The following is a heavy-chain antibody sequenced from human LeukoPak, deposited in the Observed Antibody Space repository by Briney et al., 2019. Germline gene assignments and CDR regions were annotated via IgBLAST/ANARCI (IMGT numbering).Heavy chain of an antibody. CDR3: ARAAPSWDLFDY. D-gene: IGHD1-26*01. CDR2: IWYDGSNK. CDR1: GFTFSSYG. V-gene: IGHV3-33*01. Sequence: PGGSLRLSCAASGFTFSSYGMHWVRQAPGKGLEWVAVIWYDGSNKYYADSVKGRFTISRDNSKNTLYLQMNSLRAEDTAVYYCARAAPSWDLFDYWGQGTLVTVSS. J-gene: IGHJ4*02.